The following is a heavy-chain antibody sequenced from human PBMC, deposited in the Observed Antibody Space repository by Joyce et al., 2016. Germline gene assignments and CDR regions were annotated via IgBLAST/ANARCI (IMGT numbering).Heavy chain of an antibody. D-gene: IGHD3-22*01. V-gene: IGHV3-33*01. CDR2: IWDDGSNK. J-gene: IGHJ3*02. Sequence: QVQLVESGGGVVQPGRSLRLSCAASGFTFSSYGMHWVRQAPGKGREWVAVIWDDGSNKYYADSVQGRFSISRDNSKNTVSLQMNSLRAEDTAVYYCARENSDTSDYGGIAIWGQGTMVTVSS. CDR1: GFTFSSYG. CDR3: ARENSDTSDYGGIAI.